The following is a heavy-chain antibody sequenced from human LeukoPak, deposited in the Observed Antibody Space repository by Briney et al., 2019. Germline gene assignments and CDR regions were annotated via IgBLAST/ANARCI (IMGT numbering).Heavy chain of an antibody. CDR1: GGSISSGGYY. CDR2: IYHSGST. V-gene: IGHV4-30-2*02. J-gene: IGHJ3*02. CDR3: ASHMTTVVNDAFDI. D-gene: IGHD4-23*01. Sequence: SQTLSLTCTVSGGSISSGGYYWSWIRQPPGKGLEWIGYIYHSGSTYYNPSLKSRVTISVDRSKNQFSLKLSSVTAADTAVYYCASHMTTVVNDAFDIWGQGTMVTVSS.